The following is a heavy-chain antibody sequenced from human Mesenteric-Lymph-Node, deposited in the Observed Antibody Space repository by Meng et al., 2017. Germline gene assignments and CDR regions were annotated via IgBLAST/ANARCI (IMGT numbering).Heavy chain of an antibody. CDR2: IKQDGSEK. D-gene: IGHD6-19*01. CDR1: GFTFSSYW. Sequence: GESLKISCAASGFTFSSYWMSWVRQAPGKGLEWVANIKQDGSEKYYVDSVKGRFTISRDNAKNSLYLQMNSLRVEDTAVYYCARKTVAVGGKFDYWGQGTLVTVSS. V-gene: IGHV3-7*01. J-gene: IGHJ4*02. CDR3: ARKTVAVGGKFDY.